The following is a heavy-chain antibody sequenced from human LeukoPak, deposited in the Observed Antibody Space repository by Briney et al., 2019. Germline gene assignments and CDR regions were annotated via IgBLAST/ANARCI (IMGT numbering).Heavy chain of an antibody. CDR2: ISSASNTI. V-gene: IGHV3-48*01. J-gene: IGHJ5*02. Sequence: PGGSLRLSCAASGFTFSSYSMNWVRQAPGKGLESISYISSASNTIYYADSVKGRFTISRDNAKHSVYLQMNSLRAEDTAMYYCARDGWFGDYNWFDPWGQGTLVTVSS. CDR1: GFTFSSYS. D-gene: IGHD3-10*01. CDR3: ARDGWFGDYNWFDP.